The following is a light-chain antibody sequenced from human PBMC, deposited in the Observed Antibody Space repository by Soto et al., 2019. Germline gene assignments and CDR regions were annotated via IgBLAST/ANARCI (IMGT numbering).Light chain of an antibody. V-gene: IGLV2-8*01. CDR2: EVS. CDR1: SSDVGAYNY. J-gene: IGLJ1*01. Sequence: QSVLPQPPSASGSPGQSVTISCTGTSSDVGAYNYVSWYQQLPGKAPKHIIYEVSKRPSGVPDRFSGSKSGNTASLTVSGLQAEDEADYYCTSYAGTYSFFYVFGTGTKVTVL. CDR3: TSYAGTYSFFYV.